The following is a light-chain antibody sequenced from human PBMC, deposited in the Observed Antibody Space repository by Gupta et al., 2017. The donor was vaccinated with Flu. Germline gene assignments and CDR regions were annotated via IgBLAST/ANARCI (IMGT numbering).Light chain of an antibody. CDR3: QQYGGSPRT. Sequence: EIVLTQSPGTLSLFPGERATLSCRASQPLTSDFLGWYQQKPGQAPRFLIYGASNRAAGIPDRFSGSGSGTDFTLTISRLEPDDFAVYFCQQYGGSPRTFGQGTTVEI. CDR1: QPLTSDF. J-gene: IGKJ1*01. CDR2: GAS. V-gene: IGKV3-20*01.